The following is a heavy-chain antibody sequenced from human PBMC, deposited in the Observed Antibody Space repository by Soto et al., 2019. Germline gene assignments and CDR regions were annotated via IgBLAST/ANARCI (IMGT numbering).Heavy chain of an antibody. Sequence: EVQLLESGGGLVQPGGSLRLSCAASGFAFSSYAMTWVRQAPGKGLEWVSALSGSGGTTYSAQSVRGRFTIARDNSKNTLYLKMNGLSPEDSAIYYCAKFIVGTGGSSGWPWFLDSWGKGTLVTVSS. CDR2: LSGSGGTT. CDR3: AKFIVGTGGSSGWPWFLDS. CDR1: GFAFSSYA. D-gene: IGHD6-25*01. V-gene: IGHV3-23*01. J-gene: IGHJ5*01.